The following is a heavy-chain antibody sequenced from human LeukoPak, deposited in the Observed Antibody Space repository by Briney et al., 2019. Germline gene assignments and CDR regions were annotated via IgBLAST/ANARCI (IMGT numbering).Heavy chain of an antibody. CDR1: GFTFSSYS. D-gene: IGHD3-9*01. CDR2: ISSSSSYI. Sequence: GGSLRLSCAASGFTFSSYSMNWVRQAPGKGLEWVSSISSSSSYIYYADSVKGRFTISRDNAKNSLYLQMNSLRAEGTAVYYCARHDILTGYPSFDYWGQGTLVTVSS. J-gene: IGHJ4*02. CDR3: ARHDILTGYPSFDY. V-gene: IGHV3-21*01.